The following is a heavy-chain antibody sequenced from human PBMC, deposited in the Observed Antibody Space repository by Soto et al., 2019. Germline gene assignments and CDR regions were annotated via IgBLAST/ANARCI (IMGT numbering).Heavy chain of an antibody. CDR3: ARARATIAAAAIFDC. D-gene: IGHD6-13*01. Sequence: GASVKVSCKASGYTFTGYYMHWVRQAPGQGLEWMGWINPNSGGTNYAQKFQGWVTMTRDKSKNQFSLKLTSVTAADTAVYYCARARATIAAAAIFDCWGQGTLVTVSS. CDR1: GYTFTGYY. J-gene: IGHJ4*02. V-gene: IGHV1-2*04. CDR2: INPNSGGT.